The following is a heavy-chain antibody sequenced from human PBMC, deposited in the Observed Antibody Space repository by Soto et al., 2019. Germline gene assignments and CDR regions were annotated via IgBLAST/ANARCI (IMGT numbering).Heavy chain of an antibody. CDR3: AIYHGRYSSSYYDYLDL. CDR1: GFSFSSYS. D-gene: IGHD2-15*01. V-gene: IGHV3-64D*06. Sequence: PGGSLRLSCSASGFSFSSYSMHWGRQAPGKGQEYVSAIRNDGTYTHYADSVRGRFTISRDNSRNTVYLQMHSLRAEDTAVYYCAIYHGRYSSSYYDYLDLWGQGTLVTVPS. J-gene: IGHJ4*01. CDR2: IRNDGTYT.